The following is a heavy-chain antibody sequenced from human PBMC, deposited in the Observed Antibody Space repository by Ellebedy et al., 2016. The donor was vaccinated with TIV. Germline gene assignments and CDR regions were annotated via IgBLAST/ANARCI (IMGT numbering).Heavy chain of an antibody. Sequence: MPSETLSLSCTVSGGSISPYYWSWIRQPPGKGLEWIGYIYYSGSTNYNPSLKSRVTISVDTSKNQFSLKLNSVTAADTAVYYCARHRGSGWYDWFDPWGQGTLVTVSS. CDR3: ARHRGSGWYDWFDP. V-gene: IGHV4-59*08. CDR2: IYYSGST. CDR1: GGSISPYY. J-gene: IGHJ5*02. D-gene: IGHD6-19*01.